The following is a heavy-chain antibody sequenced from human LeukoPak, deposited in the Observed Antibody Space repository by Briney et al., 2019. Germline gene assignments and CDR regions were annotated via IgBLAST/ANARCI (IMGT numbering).Heavy chain of an antibody. Sequence: SETLSLTCAVSGGSISSGGYSWSWIRQPPGKGLEWIGYIYYSGSTYYNPSLKSRVTISVDTSKNQFSLKLSSVTAADTAVYYCARDPTSGPFDPWGQGTLVTVSS. J-gene: IGHJ5*02. CDR1: GGSISSGGYS. CDR2: IYYSGST. CDR3: ARDPTSGPFDP. V-gene: IGHV4-31*11.